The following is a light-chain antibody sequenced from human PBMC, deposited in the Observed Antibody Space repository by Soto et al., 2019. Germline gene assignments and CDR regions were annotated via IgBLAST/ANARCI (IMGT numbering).Light chain of an antibody. CDR1: QSVSSY. V-gene: IGKV3-11*01. CDR3: QQRSNYT. Sequence: EIVLTQSPATLSLSPGERATLSCRASQSVSSYLAWYQQKPGQAPRLLIDDASNRATGIPARFSGSGSGTDFTLTISSLEPEDFAVYYCQQRSNYTFGGGTKVEIK. CDR2: DAS. J-gene: IGKJ4*01.